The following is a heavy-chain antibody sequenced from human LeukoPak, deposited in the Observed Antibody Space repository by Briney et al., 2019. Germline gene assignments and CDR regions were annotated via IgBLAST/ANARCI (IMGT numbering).Heavy chain of an antibody. CDR3: ARHSRSGLRFPDWFDP. CDR1: GGSISSSSYY. D-gene: IGHD3-3*01. J-gene: IGHJ5*02. V-gene: IGHV4-39*01. Sequence: SETLSLTCTVSGGSISSSSYYWGWIRQPPGKGLEWIGRIYYSGSSYYNPSLKSRVTISVATSKNQFSLKLRSVPAADRAVYYCARHSRSGLRFPDWFDPWGQGTLVTVSS. CDR2: IYYSGSS.